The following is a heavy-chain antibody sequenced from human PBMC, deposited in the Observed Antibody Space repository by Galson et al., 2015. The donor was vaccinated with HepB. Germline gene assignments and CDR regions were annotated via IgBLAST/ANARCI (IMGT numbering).Heavy chain of an antibody. CDR2: IYSGGST. J-gene: IGHJ4*02. V-gene: IGHV3-53*01. CDR3: ASGGYFDY. Sequence: SLRLSCAASGFTDSSNYMSWVRQAPGKGLEWVSVIYSGGSTYYADSVKGRFTISRDNSKNTLHLQMNSLRAEDTAVYYCASGGYFDYWGQGTLVTVSS. D-gene: IGHD3-10*01. CDR1: GFTDSSNY.